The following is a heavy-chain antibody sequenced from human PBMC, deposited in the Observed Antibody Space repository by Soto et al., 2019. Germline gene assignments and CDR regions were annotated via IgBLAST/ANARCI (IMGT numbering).Heavy chain of an antibody. CDR3: ARGLHYFDY. D-gene: IGHD5-12*01. Sequence: GGSLRLSCAASGFTFSSYAMTWVRQAPGKGLEWVSGISGSGATTSYADSVKGRFTVSRDNSKNTLYLQMNSLRVEDTAVYYCARGLHYFDYWGQGTLVTVSS. CDR1: GFTFSSYA. J-gene: IGHJ4*02. CDR2: ISGSGATT. V-gene: IGHV3-23*01.